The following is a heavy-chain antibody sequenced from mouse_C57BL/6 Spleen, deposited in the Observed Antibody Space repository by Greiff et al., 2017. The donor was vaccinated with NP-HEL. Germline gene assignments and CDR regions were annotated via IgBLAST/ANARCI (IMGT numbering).Heavy chain of an antibody. Sequence: QVQLQQSGAELVRPGTSVKVSCKASGYAFTNYLIEWVKQRPGQGLGWIGVINPGSGGTNYNEKFKGKATLTADKSSSTAYMQLSSLTSEDSAVYFCARGDYYGSSYLDYWGQGTTLTVSS. V-gene: IGHV1-54*01. CDR1: GYAFTNYL. CDR2: INPGSGGT. CDR3: ARGDYYGSSYLDY. D-gene: IGHD1-1*01. J-gene: IGHJ2*01.